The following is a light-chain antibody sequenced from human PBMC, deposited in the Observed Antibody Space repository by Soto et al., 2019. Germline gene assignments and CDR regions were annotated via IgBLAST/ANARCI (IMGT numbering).Light chain of an antibody. CDR1: QSISSW. J-gene: IGKJ1*01. CDR2: DAS. Sequence: DLQMTQSPSTLSASVGARVTITCRASQSISSWLAWYQQKPGKAPKLLIYDASSLESGVPSRFSGSGSGTEFTLTISSLQPDDFATYYCQHYNSYSEAFGQGTKVDIK. CDR3: QHYNSYSEA. V-gene: IGKV1-5*01.